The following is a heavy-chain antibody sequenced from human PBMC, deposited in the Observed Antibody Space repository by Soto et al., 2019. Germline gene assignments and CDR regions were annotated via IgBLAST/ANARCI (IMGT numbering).Heavy chain of an antibody. CDR3: ARERIQPCWGCHYGMDV. CDR2: INPNSGGT. D-gene: IGHD5-18*01. J-gene: IGHJ6*02. V-gene: IGHV1-2*04. Sequence: ASVKVSCKASGYTFTGYYMHWVRQAPGQGLEWMGWINPNSGGTNYAQKFQGWVTMTRDTSISTAYMELSRLRSDDTAVYYCARERIQPCWGCHYGMDVWGQGTTVTVSS. CDR1: GYTFTGYY.